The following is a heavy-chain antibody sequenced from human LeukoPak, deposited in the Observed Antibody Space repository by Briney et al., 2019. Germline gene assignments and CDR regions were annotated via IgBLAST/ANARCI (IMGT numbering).Heavy chain of an antibody. Sequence: PSETLSLTCTVSGGSISSYYWSWIRQPPGKGLEWIGYIYHSGSTNYNPSLKSRVTISVDTSKNQFSLKLSSVTAADTAVYYCAREAGYFDYWGQGTLVTVSS. V-gene: IGHV4-59*01. CDR1: GGSISSYY. CDR3: AREAGYFDY. J-gene: IGHJ4*02. CDR2: IYHSGST.